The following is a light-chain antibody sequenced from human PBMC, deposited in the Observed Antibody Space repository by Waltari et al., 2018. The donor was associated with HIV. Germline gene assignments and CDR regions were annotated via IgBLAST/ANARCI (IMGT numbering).Light chain of an antibody. Sequence: IVMTQSPDSLAVFLGYQAGIKYKSSQSVLYTSNNKNYVAWYQKKPGQPPKVLIYWASTRDSGVPDRFSGSGSGTDFTLTISSLQAEDVAVYYCQQYYSLPTFGQGTKLEIK. J-gene: IGKJ2*01. V-gene: IGKV4-1*01. CDR2: WAS. CDR1: QSVLYTSNNKNY. CDR3: QQYYSLPT.